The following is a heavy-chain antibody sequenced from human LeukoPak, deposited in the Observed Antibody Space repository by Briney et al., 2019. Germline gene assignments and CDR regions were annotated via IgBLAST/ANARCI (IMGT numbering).Heavy chain of an antibody. CDR3: ARSSPYYDSPHMDY. CDR1: GGSISSYY. D-gene: IGHD3-22*01. J-gene: IGHJ4*02. Sequence: SETLSLTCTVSGGSISSYYWSWIRQPPGKGLEWIGYIYYSGSTNYSPSLKSRVTISVDKSKNQFSLKLSSVTAADTAVYYCARSSPYYDSPHMDYWGQGTLVTVSS. CDR2: IYYSGST. V-gene: IGHV4-59*12.